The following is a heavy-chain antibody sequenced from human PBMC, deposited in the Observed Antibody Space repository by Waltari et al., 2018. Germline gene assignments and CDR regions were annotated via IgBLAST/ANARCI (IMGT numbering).Heavy chain of an antibody. J-gene: IGHJ6*02. CDR3: ARDGSSYHGMDV. Sequence: QVQLQESGPGLVKPSETLSLTCTVSGGSISSYYWSWIRQPPGQGLEWIGYISYSGSTNYNPSLRSRVTISVDTSKNQFSLKLSSVTAADTAVYYCARDGSSYHGMDVWGQGTTVTVSS. CDR2: ISYSGST. D-gene: IGHD6-6*01. V-gene: IGHV4-59*01. CDR1: GGSISSYY.